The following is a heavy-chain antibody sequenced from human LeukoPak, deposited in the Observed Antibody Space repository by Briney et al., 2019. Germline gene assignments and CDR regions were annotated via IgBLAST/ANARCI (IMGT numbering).Heavy chain of an antibody. CDR1: GCSISSGSYY. CDR2: IYTSGST. Sequence: SETLSLTCTVSGCSISSGSYYWSWIRQPAGKGLEWIGRIYTSGSTNYNPSLKSRVTISVDTSKNQFSLKLSSVTAADTAVYYCAREVLSSWFDPWGQGTLVTVSS. V-gene: IGHV4-61*02. J-gene: IGHJ5*02. CDR3: AREVLSSWFDP.